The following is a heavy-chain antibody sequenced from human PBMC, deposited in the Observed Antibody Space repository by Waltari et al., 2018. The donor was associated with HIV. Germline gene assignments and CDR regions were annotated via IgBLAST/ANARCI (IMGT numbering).Heavy chain of an antibody. CDR3: ARDLKQEGYYYYYGMDV. Sequence: QVQLVQSGAEVKKPGSSVKVSCKASGGTFSSYAISWVRQAPGKGLEWMGRSIPILGIANYAQKFQGRVTITAEKSTSTAYMELSSLRSEDTAVYYCARDLKQEGYYYYYGMDVWGQGTTVTVSS. CDR1: GGTFSSYA. V-gene: IGHV1-69*04. CDR2: SIPILGIA. D-gene: IGHD6-13*01. J-gene: IGHJ6*02.